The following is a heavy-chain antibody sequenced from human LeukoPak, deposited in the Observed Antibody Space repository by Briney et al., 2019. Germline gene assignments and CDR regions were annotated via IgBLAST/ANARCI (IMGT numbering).Heavy chain of an antibody. CDR2: ISGSGGST. CDR1: GFTFSSYG. CDR3: AKGPDIVATLLPDY. J-gene: IGHJ4*02. V-gene: IGHV3-23*01. D-gene: IGHD5-12*01. Sequence: HPGGSLRLSCAASGFTFSSYGMSWVRQAPGKGLEWVSAISGSGGSTYYADSVKGRSTISRDNSKNTLYLQMNSLRAEDTAVYYCAKGPDIVATLLPDYWGQGTLVTVSS.